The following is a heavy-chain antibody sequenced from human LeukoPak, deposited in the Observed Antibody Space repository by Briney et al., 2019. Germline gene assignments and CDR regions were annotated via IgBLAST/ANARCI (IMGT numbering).Heavy chain of an antibody. D-gene: IGHD3-22*01. Sequence: GGSLRLSCAASRFTFSYYWMHWVRQAPGKGLVWVSRINSYGSSTTYADSVKGRFTISRDNAKNTLYLQMNSLRAEDTAVYYCARGLRYDSSESQYNWFDPWGQGTLVIVSS. CDR1: RFTFSYYW. J-gene: IGHJ5*02. CDR2: INSYGSST. V-gene: IGHV3-74*01. CDR3: ARGLRYDSSESQYNWFDP.